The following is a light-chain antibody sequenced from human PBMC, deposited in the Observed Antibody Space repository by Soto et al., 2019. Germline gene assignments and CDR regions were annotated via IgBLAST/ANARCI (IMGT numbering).Light chain of an antibody. CDR2: KAS. V-gene: IGKV1-5*03. Sequence: DIQMTQSPSTLSAYVGDRVTITCRASQITSTWLAWYQQKPGKAPNLLIYKASRLESGVPSRFSGSGSEKEFTVTISSLQPDGFATYYCQQYDSWPITFGGGTKVEI. J-gene: IGKJ4*01. CDR3: QQYDSWPIT. CDR1: QITSTW.